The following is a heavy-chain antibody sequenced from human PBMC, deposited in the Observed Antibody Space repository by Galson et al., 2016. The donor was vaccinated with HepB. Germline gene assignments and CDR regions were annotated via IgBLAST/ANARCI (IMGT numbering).Heavy chain of an antibody. V-gene: IGHV3-30*04. J-gene: IGHJ4*02. CDR3: ARDAMGRGSGSYSAFDY. CDR2: ITSAGDKQ. Sequence: LEWVAAITSAGDKQYYTDSVRGRFTISRDNSNNMMYLQMNSLRPEDTSVYYYARDAMGRGSGSYSAFDYWGQGTLVAVSS. D-gene: IGHD1-26*01.